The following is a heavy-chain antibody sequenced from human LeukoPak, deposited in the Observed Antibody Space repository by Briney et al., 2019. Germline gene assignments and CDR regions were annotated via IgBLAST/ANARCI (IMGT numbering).Heavy chain of an antibody. CDR3: ARVESGRFDP. V-gene: IGHV3-30-3*01. D-gene: IGHD3-3*01. CDR1: GFTFSSYA. CDR2: ISYDGSNK. Sequence: WRSLRLSCAASGFTFSSYAMHWVRQAPGKGLEWVAVISYDGSNKYYADSVKGRFTISRDNSKNTLYLQMNSLRAEDTAVYYCARVESGRFDPWGQGTLVTVSS. J-gene: IGHJ5*02.